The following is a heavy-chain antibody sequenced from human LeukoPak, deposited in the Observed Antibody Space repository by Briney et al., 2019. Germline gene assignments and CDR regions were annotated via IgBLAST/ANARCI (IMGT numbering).Heavy chain of an antibody. J-gene: IGHJ4*02. D-gene: IGHD6-13*01. CDR3: ATNRGSSWYYYFDY. V-gene: IGHV1-24*01. CDR2: FDPEDGET. CDR1: GYTLTELF. Sequence: ASVKVSCKVSGYTLTELFMHWVRQAPGKGLEWMGGFDPEDGETIYAQKFQGRVTMTEDTSTDTAYMELSSLRSEDMAVYYCATNRGSSWYYYFDYWGQGTLVTVSS.